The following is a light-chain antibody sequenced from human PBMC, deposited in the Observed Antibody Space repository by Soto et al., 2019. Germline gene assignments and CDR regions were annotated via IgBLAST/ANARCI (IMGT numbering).Light chain of an antibody. V-gene: IGKV4-1*01. CDR2: WAS. J-gene: IGKJ3*01. CDR3: QQYYSTPPT. Sequence: DIVMTQSPDSLAVSLGERATINCKSSQSVLYRSNNKNYLAWFQQKPGQPPKLLIYWASTRESGVPDRFSGSGSGTDFTLTISSLQAEDVAVYYCQQYYSTPPTFGHGTKVDIK. CDR1: QSVLYRSNNKNY.